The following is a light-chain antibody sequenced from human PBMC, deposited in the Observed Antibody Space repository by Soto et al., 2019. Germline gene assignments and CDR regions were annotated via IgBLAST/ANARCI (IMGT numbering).Light chain of an antibody. CDR3: SSYTSSNTYV. J-gene: IGLJ1*01. Sequence: QSVLTQPPSVSGSPGQSVAISCTGTSSDVGSYNRVSWYQQPPGTAPKVMIYEVSNRPSGVPDRFSGSKSGNTASLTIFGLQAEDEADYYCSSYTSSNTYVFGTGTKVTV. CDR1: SSDVGSYNR. CDR2: EVS. V-gene: IGLV2-18*02.